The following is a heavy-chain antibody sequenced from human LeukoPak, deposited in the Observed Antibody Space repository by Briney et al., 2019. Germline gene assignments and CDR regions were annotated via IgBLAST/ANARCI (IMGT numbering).Heavy chain of an antibody. J-gene: IGHJ4*02. CDR3: AAMTTVTTGGDY. V-gene: IGHV3-30*02. Sequence: PGGSLRLSCAPSGFTFSSYGMDWVRQAPGKGLEWVAFIRYDGSNKYYADSVKGRFTISRDNSKNTLYLQMNSLRAEDTAVYYCAAMTTVTTGGDYWGQGTLVTVSS. D-gene: IGHD4-17*01. CDR1: GFTFSSYG. CDR2: IRYDGSNK.